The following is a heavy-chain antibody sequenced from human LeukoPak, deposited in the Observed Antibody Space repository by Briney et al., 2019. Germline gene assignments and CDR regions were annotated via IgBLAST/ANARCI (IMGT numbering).Heavy chain of an antibody. J-gene: IGHJ4*02. V-gene: IGHV3-7*01. D-gene: IGHD2-8*01. CDR3: ARDVSLMY. CDR1: GFTFSGYW. Sequence: GGSLRLSCAASGFTFSGYWMSWVRQAPGKGLEWVANIKQDGSDKYYVDSVKGRFTISRDNTKNSLCLQMDSLRAEDTAVYHCARDVSLMYWGQGTLVTVSS. CDR2: IKQDGSDK.